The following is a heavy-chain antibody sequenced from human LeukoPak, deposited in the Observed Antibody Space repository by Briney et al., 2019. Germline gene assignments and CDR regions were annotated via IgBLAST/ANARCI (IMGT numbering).Heavy chain of an antibody. D-gene: IGHD5-24*01. CDR1: GGSISSGSYY. CDR3: ARAMEMATIFGFDY. J-gene: IGHJ4*02. V-gene: IGHV4-61*02. Sequence: SETLSLTCTVSGGSISSGSYYWSWIRQPAGKGLEWIGRIYTSGSTNYNPSLKSRVTISVDTSKNQFSLKLSSVTAADTAVYYCARAMEMATIFGFDYWGQGTLVTVSS. CDR2: IYTSGST.